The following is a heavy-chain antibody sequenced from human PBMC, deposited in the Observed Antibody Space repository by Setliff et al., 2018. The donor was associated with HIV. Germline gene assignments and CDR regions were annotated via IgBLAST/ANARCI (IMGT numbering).Heavy chain of an antibody. CDR3: ARDSVARRTLGYYYYMDV. CDR2: IIPISGIT. J-gene: IGHJ6*03. Sequence: EASVKVSCKASGGTFSSYAFNWVRQAPGQGLEWMGGIIPISGITNYAQKFQGRVRFTADKSTSTAYMELSSLRSEDTAMYYCARDSVARRTLGYYYYMDVWGKGTTVTVSS. V-gene: IGHV1-69*10. D-gene: IGHD6-6*01. CDR1: GGTFSSYA.